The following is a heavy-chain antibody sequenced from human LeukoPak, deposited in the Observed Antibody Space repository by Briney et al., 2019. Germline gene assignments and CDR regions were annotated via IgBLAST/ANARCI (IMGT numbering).Heavy chain of an antibody. V-gene: IGHV1-18*01. CDR2: ISAYNGNT. CDR1: GYTFTSYG. D-gene: IGHD3-3*01. J-gene: IGHJ4*02. Sequence: GASVKVSCKASGYTFTSYGISWVRQAPGQGLEWRGWISAYNGNTNYAQKLQGRVTMTTDTSTSTAYMELRSLRSDDTAVYYCASSEDYDFWSGYYTFDYWGQGTLVTVSS. CDR3: ASSEDYDFWSGYYTFDY.